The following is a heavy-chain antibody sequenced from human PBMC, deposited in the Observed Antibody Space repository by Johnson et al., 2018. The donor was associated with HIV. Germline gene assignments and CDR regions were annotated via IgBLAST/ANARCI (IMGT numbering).Heavy chain of an antibody. CDR2: IDTEGSGT. CDR1: GFSFSTYW. D-gene: IGHD1-26*01. V-gene: IGHV3-74*03. J-gene: IGHJ3*01. CDR3: ARSRWADDAFDG. Sequence: VQLVESGGRLVQPGGSLRLSCAASGFSFSTYWMHWVRRVPGKGLVWVSRIDTEGSGTTYADSVKGRFTISRDNAKNTVYLQMISLRAEDMAVYYCARSRWADDAFDGWGQGTMVTV.